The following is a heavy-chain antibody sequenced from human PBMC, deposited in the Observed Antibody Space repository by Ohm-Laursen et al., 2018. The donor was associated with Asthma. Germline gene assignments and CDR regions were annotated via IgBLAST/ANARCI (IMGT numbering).Heavy chain of an antibody. Sequence: GSLRLSCTASGFTFSSYWMSWVRQAPGKGLEWVANIKQDGSEKYYVDSVKGRFTISRDNAKNSLYLQMNSLRAEDTAVYYCARGYSSSSLFVLYYYNMDVWGQGTTVTVSS. D-gene: IGHD6-6*01. J-gene: IGHJ6*02. CDR2: IKQDGSEK. CDR1: GFTFSSYW. CDR3: ARGYSSSSLFVLYYYNMDV. V-gene: IGHV3-7*05.